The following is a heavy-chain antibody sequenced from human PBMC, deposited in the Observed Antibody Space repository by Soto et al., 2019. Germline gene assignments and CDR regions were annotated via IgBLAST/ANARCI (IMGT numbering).Heavy chain of an antibody. CDR3: ARDGDPGYSFWSGPLGGGRFDP. D-gene: IGHD3-3*01. CDR1: GATFGNTA. Sequence: QVQLVQSGAEVKEPGSSVNVSCKTSGATFGNTAVTWVRQAPGQGLEWIGGIVPLFGTANYAQKFRGRVTITADESRSTASMELSSLRTDDTAVYYCARDGDPGYSFWSGPLGGGRFDPWGQGTLVTVSS. V-gene: IGHV1-69*12. J-gene: IGHJ5*02. CDR2: IVPLFGTA.